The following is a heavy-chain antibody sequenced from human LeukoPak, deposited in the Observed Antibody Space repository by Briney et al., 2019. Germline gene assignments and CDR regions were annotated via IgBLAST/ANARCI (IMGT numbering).Heavy chain of an antibody. CDR2: ISSSGSTI. CDR3: ARARTRSWIQLWTLDY. D-gene: IGHD5-18*01. CDR1: GFTFSSYE. J-gene: IGHJ4*02. Sequence: SGGSLRLSCAASGFTFSSYEMNWVSQAPGKGLEWVSYISSSGSTIYYADSVKGRFTISRDNAKNSLYLQMNSLRAEDTAVYYCARARTRSWIQLWTLDYWGQGTLVTVSS. V-gene: IGHV3-48*03.